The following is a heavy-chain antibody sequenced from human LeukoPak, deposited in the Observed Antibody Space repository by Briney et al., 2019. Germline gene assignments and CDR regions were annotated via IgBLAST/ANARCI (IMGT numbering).Heavy chain of an antibody. CDR3: ASGCSGGSCYSLDYYYYCYMDV. Sequence: SQTLSLTCAVSGGSISSGSYYWSWIRQPAGKGLEWIGRIYTSGSTNYNPSLKSRVTISVDTSKNQFSLKLSSVTAADTAVYYCASGCSGGSCYSLDYYYYCYMDVRGKGTTVTVSS. CDR2: IYTSGST. J-gene: IGHJ6*03. CDR1: GGSISSGSYY. D-gene: IGHD2-15*01. V-gene: IGHV4-61*02.